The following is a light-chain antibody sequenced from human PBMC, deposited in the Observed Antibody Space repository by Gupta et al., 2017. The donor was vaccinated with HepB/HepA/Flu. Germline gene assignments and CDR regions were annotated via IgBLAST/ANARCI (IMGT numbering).Light chain of an antibody. CDR2: DAS. J-gene: IGKJ4*01. CDR3: QQRDSWPFT. Sequence: EVLLTQSPATLSLSPGERATLSCGASQKISTSLAWYQQRPGQAPRLLIYDASKRATGIPARFSGSGSGTDFTLTISSLEPEDFAVYYCQQRDSWPFTFGGGTKVEI. V-gene: IGKV3-11*01. CDR1: QKISTS.